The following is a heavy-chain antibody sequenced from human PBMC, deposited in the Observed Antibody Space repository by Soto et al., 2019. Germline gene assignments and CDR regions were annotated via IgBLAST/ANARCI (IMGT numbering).Heavy chain of an antibody. V-gene: IGHV4-59*01. D-gene: IGHD6-13*01. CDR2: IYYSGST. J-gene: IGHJ3*02. CDR3: AKSSIAAAWFAFDI. Sequence: QVQLQESDPGLVKPSETLSLTCTVSGGTISSYYWSWIRQPPGKGLEWIGYIYYSGSTNYNPSLKSRVTISVDTSKNQFSLKLSSVTAADTAVYYCAKSSIAAAWFAFDIWGQGTMVTVSS. CDR1: GGTISSYY.